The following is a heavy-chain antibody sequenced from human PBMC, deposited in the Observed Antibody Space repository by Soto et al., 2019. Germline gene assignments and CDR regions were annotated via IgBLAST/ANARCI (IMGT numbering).Heavy chain of an antibody. V-gene: IGHV3-23*01. J-gene: IGHJ4*02. CDR1: GFTFSSYA. CDR2: ISGSGDST. Sequence: EVQLLESEGGLVQPGGSLRLSCAASGFTFSSYAMRWVRQAPGKGLEWVSAISGSGDSTYYADSVKGRFTISRDNSKNTVYLQMNSLRGEDTAVYYCARRGSGSYYDYWGQGTLVTVSS. CDR3: ARRGSGSYYDY. D-gene: IGHD1-26*01.